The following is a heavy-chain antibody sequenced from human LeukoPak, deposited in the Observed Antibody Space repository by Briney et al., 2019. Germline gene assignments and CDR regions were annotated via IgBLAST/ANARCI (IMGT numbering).Heavy chain of an antibody. V-gene: IGHV1-8*01. Sequence: ASEKVSCKASGYTFTSYDINWVRQATGQGLEWMGWMNPNSGNTGYAQKFQGRVTMTRNTSISTAYMELISLRSEDTAVYYCARGPTVGITFGGVIVTDFDYWGQGTLVTVSS. D-gene: IGHD3-16*02. CDR2: MNPNSGNT. CDR3: ARGPTVGITFGGVIVTDFDY. CDR1: GYTFTSYD. J-gene: IGHJ4*02.